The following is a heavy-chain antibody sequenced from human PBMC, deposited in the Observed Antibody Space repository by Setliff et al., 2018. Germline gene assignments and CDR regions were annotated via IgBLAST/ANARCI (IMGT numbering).Heavy chain of an antibody. CDR3: ARFYGDSQFDY. CDR1: GASISSSY. V-gene: IGHV4-59*08. CDR2: IYYTGSA. D-gene: IGHD4-17*01. J-gene: IGHJ4*02. Sequence: PSETLSLTCNVSGASISSSYWTWIRQPPGNELEWIGSIYYTGSADYNPSLKSRVTLSVDTSKNQFSLNLSSVTAADTAVYYCARFYGDSQFDYWGQGTLVTVSS.